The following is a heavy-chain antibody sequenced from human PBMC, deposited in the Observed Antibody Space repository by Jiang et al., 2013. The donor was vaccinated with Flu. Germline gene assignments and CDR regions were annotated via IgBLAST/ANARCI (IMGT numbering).Heavy chain of an antibody. CDR2: TYYRSKWYN. CDR3: TRDGYVWGSYREREFWFDP. D-gene: IGHD3-16*02. J-gene: IGHJ5*02. CDR1: GDSVSSNSAA. Sequence: QTLSLTCAISGDSVSSNSAAWNWIRQSPSRGLEWLGRTYYRSKWYNDYAVSVKSRITINPDTSKNQFSLQLNSVTPEDTAVYYCTRDGYVWGSYREREFWFDPWGQGTLVTVSS. V-gene: IGHV6-1*01.